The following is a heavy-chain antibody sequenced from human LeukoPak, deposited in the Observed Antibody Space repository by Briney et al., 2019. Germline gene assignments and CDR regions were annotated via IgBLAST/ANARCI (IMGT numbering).Heavy chain of an antibody. V-gene: IGHV4-59*01. CDR2: IYSIGST. D-gene: IGHD5/OR15-5a*01. J-gene: IGHJ4*02. CDR1: GGSISSYY. Sequence: SETLSLTCTVSGGSISSYYWTWIRQPPGKGLEWIGYIYSIGSTNYNPSLKSRVTISVDTSKNQFSLRLSSVTAADTAVYYCAREVSTNPHFDYWGQGTLVTVSS. CDR3: AREVSTNPHFDY.